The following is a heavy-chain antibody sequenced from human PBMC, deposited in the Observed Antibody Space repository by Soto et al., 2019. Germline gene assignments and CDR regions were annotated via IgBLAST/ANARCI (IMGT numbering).Heavy chain of an antibody. J-gene: IGHJ3*02. Sequence: QVQLVESGGGVVQPGRSLRLSCAASGFTFSSYAMHWVRQAPGKGLEWVAVISYDGSNKYYADSVKGRFTISRDNSKNALYLQMNSLRAEDTAVYYFARDRGAFDIWGQGTMVTVSS. CDR2: ISYDGSNK. CDR3: ARDRGAFDI. V-gene: IGHV3-30-3*01. CDR1: GFTFSSYA.